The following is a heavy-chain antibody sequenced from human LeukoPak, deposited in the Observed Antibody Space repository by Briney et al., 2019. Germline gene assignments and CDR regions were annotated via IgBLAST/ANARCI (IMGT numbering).Heavy chain of an antibody. V-gene: IGHV3-30*01. CDR2: ISSAGSYQ. J-gene: IGHJ4*02. CDR1: GFSFSDYA. D-gene: IGHD3-10*01. Sequence: GRSLRLSCAASGFSFSDYAMHWVRQAPGKGPEWMSLISSAGSYQYYADSVKGRFTISRDNSKNTLHLQLDSLRAEDTAVYYCARDSTYYYESGSSGPHYFDKWGQGTLVTVSS. CDR3: ARDSTYYYESGSSGPHYFDK.